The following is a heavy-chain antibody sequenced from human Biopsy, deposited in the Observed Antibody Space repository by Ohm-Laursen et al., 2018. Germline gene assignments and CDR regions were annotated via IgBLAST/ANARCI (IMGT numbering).Heavy chain of an antibody. J-gene: IGHJ6*02. CDR1: GESFNGYY. Sequence: TLSLTCAVYGESFNGYYWSWIRQTPGKGLEWIGEINHSGRTNYNPSLKSRVTISVDTSKNQFSHKVRSVTAADTAVYYCVRGVDYYDPYHYYALDVWGQGTTVTVSS. CDR3: VRGVDYYDPYHYYALDV. V-gene: IGHV4-34*01. CDR2: INHSGRT. D-gene: IGHD3-22*01.